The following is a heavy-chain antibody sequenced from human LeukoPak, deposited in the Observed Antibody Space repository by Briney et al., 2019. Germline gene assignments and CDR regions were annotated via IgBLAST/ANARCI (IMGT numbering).Heavy chain of an antibody. V-gene: IGHV1-46*01. CDR2: INPSGGST. J-gene: IGHJ4*02. D-gene: IGHD2-15*01. CDR3: ASQYCSGGSCYSVHFDY. CDR1: GYTFTSYY. Sequence: ASVKVSCKASGYTFTSYYMHWVRQALGQGLEWMGIINPSGGSTSYAQKFQGRVTMTRDTSTSTVYMELSSLRSEDTAVYYCASQYCSGGSCYSVHFDYWGQGTLVTVSS.